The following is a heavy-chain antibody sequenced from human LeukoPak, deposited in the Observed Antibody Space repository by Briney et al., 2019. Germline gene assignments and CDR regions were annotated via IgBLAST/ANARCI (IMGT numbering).Heavy chain of an antibody. CDR1: GFTFSSYA. V-gene: IGHV3-23*01. Sequence: GGSLRLSCAASGFTFSSYAMSWVRQAPGKGLEWVSAISGSGGSTYYADSVKGRFTISRDNSKNTLYLQMNSLRAEDTAVYYCARGGEYYYDSSGYLFWGQGTLVTVSS. D-gene: IGHD3-22*01. CDR2: ISGSGGST. CDR3: ARGGEYYYDSSGYLF. J-gene: IGHJ4*02.